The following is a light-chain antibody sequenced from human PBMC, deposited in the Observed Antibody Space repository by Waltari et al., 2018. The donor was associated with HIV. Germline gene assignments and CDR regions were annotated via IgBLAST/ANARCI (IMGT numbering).Light chain of an antibody. Sequence: QSVLTQRPSASGTPGQRVTISCSGRRSNIGRNTVNWKQQLPGTAPKLLIYSYNLRPSGVPDRFSGSKSGTSASLAISGLQSEDEADYYCAAWDDSLKGPIFGGGTKVTVL. CDR2: SYN. J-gene: IGLJ2*01. CDR3: AAWDDSLKGPI. V-gene: IGLV1-44*01. CDR1: RSNIGRNT.